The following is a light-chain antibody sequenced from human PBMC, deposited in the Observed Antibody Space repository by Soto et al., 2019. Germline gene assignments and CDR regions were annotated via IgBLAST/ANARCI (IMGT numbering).Light chain of an antibody. CDR1: SRDVGGYNY. Sequence: VLTQPASVSGSPGQSVTISCTGTSRDVGGYNYVSWYQQHPGKAPKLMIYEVSNRPSGVSNRFSGSKSGNTASLTISGLQAEDEADYYCSSYTSSSTLYVFGTGTKVTVL. CDR2: EVS. J-gene: IGLJ1*01. CDR3: SSYTSSSTLYV. V-gene: IGLV2-14*01.